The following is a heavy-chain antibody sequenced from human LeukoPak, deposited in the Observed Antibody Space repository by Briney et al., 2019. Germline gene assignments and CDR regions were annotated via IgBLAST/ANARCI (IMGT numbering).Heavy chain of an antibody. CDR1: GFSFSIYA. Sequence: GGSQRLSCAASGFSFSIYAMSWVRQAPGKGLEWVSGISGSGVDTHYADSVKGRFRISRDNSKNTLYLQLNSLRAEDTAVYYCASGTYRLGDYWGLGTLVTVSS. V-gene: IGHV3-23*01. CDR2: ISGSGVDT. J-gene: IGHJ4*02. CDR3: ASGTYRLGDY. D-gene: IGHD3-10*01.